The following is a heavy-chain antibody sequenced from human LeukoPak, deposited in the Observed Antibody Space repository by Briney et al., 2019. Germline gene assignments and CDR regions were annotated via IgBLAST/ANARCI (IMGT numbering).Heavy chain of an antibody. CDR1: GGSISSSSYY. V-gene: IGHV4-39*07. J-gene: IGHJ6*03. CDR2: IYYSGST. D-gene: IGHD2-15*01. Sequence: SETLSLTCTVSGGSISSSSYYWGWIRQPPGKGLEWIGSIYYSGSTYYNPSLKSRVTISVDTSKNQFSLKLSSVTAADTAVYYCARARYCSGGSCYSLNPVPGYYYYMDIWGKGTTVTVSS. CDR3: ARARYCSGGSCYSLNPVPGYYYYMDI.